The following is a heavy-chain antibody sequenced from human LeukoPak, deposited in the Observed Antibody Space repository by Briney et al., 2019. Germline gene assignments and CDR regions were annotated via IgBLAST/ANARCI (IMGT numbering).Heavy chain of an antibody. D-gene: IGHD7-27*01. V-gene: IGHV3-30*02. CDR1: GFTFSSYG. J-gene: IGHJ3*02. CDR2: IRYDGSNK. Sequence: GGSLRLSCAASGFTFSSYGMHWGRQAPGKGLEWVAFIRYDGSNKYYADSVKGRFTISRDNSKNTLYLQMNSLRAEDTAVYYCSPFGTGRDAFDIWGQGTMVTVSS. CDR3: SPFGTGRDAFDI.